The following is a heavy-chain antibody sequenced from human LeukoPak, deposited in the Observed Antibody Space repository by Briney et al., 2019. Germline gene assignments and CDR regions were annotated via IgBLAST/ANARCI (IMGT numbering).Heavy chain of an antibody. CDR2: ISGSGTNT. CDR1: GFTFSSYG. V-gene: IGHV3-23*01. J-gene: IGHJ4*02. CDR3: AKGLSGYHFDY. Sequence: GGSLRLSCAASGFTFSSYGMSWVRQTPGKGLEWVSGISGSGTNTYNADSVKGRFTISRDNSKNTLHLQMNSLRADDTAVYYCAKGLSGYHFDYWGQGTLVTVSS. D-gene: IGHD3-3*01.